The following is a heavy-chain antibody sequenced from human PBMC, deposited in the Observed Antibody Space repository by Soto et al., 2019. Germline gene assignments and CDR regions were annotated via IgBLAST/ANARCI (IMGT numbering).Heavy chain of an antibody. V-gene: IGHV3-9*01. J-gene: IGHJ6*02. D-gene: IGHD3-10*01. CDR2: INWNSGSI. Sequence: EVQLVESGGGLVQPGRSLRLSCAASGFTFDDYAMHWVRQAPGKGLEWVSGINWNSGSIGYAGSVKGRFTISRDNAKNSLYLQMNSLRAEDTALYYCAKGVPDDYYSGMDVWGQGTTVTVSS. CDR3: AKGVPDDYYSGMDV. CDR1: GFTFDDYA.